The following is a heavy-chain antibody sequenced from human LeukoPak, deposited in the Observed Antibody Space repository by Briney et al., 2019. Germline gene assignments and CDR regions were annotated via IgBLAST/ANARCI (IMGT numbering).Heavy chain of an antibody. J-gene: IGHJ4*02. CDR1: GFTFSSYA. V-gene: IGHV3-48*04. CDR3: ARFLEWLFPFDY. Sequence: GGSLRLSCAASGFTFSSYAMSWVRQAPGKGLEWVSSISSSGNTIYYADSVKGRFTISRDNAKNSLSLQMNSLRAEDTAVYYCARFLEWLFPFDYWGQGTLVTVSS. CDR2: ISSSGNTI. D-gene: IGHD3-3*01.